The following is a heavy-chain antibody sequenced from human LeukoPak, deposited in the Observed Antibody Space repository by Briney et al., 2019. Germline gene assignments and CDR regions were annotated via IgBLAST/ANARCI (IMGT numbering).Heavy chain of an antibody. V-gene: IGHV4-34*01. CDR2: INHSGST. J-gene: IGHJ4*02. D-gene: IGHD3-3*01. CDR1: GGSFSGYY. Sequence: SETLSLTCAVYGGSFSGYYWSWIRQPPGKGLEWIGEINHSGSTNYNPSLKSRVTISVDTSKNQFSLKLSSVTAADTAVYFCARGAEYYAIWRGYAGYSDYWGQGIPVTVSS. CDR3: ARGAEYYAIWRGYAGYSDY.